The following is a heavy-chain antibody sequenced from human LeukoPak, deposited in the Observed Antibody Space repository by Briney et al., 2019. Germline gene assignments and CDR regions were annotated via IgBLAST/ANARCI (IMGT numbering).Heavy chain of an antibody. D-gene: IGHD4-17*01. CDR2: ISGSSSTV. CDR1: GFTFSSHS. J-gene: IGHJ4*02. CDR3: ARGLSSDTTVTTGY. Sequence: GGSLRLSCAASGFTFSSHSMNWVRQAAGKGLEWISYISGSSSTVYYADSVKGRFTISRDNAKNSLYLQMNSLRDEDTAVYYCARGLSSDTTVTTGYWGQGTLVTVSS. V-gene: IGHV3-48*02.